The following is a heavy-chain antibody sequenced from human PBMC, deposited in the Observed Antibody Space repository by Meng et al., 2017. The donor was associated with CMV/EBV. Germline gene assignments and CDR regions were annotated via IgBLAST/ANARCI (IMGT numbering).Heavy chain of an antibody. D-gene: IGHD6-13*01. V-gene: IGHV4-4*02. CDR2: IYHSGST. CDR1: GGSISSSNW. CDR3: ARGDSSSWYSVYYYYYYGMDV. J-gene: IGHJ6*02. Sequence: SETLSLTCAVSGGSISSSNWWGWVRQPPGKGREWIGEIYHSGSTNYNPSLKSRVTISVDKSKNQFSLKLSSVTAADTSVYYCARGDSSSWYSVYYYYYYGMDVWGQGTTVTVSS.